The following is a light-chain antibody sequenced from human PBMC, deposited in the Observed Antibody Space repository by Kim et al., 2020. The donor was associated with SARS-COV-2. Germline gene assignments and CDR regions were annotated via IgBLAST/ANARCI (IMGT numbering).Light chain of an antibody. J-gene: IGLJ2*01. Sequence: GQWITISCTGTSSDVGGYNYVSWYQQHPGKAPKLMIYDVSKRPSGVSNRFSGSKSGNTASLTISGLQAEDEADYYCSSYTSSSTWVFGGGTKVTVL. CDR3: SSYTSSSTWV. CDR1: SSDVGGYNY. V-gene: IGLV2-14*04. CDR2: DVS.